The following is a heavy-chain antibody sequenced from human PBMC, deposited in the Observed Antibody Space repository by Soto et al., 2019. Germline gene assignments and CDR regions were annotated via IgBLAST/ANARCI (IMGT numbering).Heavy chain of an antibody. V-gene: IGHV3-23*04. Sequence: DVQLVESGGDLVQPGGSLRLSCAASGFTFDSCVMSWVRQAPGKGLEWLSLISGSGRYTDYADSVTGRFTISRDNAKNTLYLQMNSLRVEDTAVYYCAKDPPSERMQPDYGMDVWGQGTTVTVSS. CDR1: GFTFDSCV. CDR3: AKDPPSERMQPDYGMDV. D-gene: IGHD6-13*01. CDR2: ISGSGRYT. J-gene: IGHJ6*02.